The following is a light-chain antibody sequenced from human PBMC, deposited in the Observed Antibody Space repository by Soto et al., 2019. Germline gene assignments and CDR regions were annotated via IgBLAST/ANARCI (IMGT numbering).Light chain of an antibody. J-gene: IGLJ3*02. V-gene: IGLV2-14*01. Sequence: QSALTQPASVSGSPGQSITISCTGTSSDVGGYNYVSWYQQHPGKAPKLMIYDVSNRPSGGSNRFSGSKSGNTASLTISGLQDEDEADYYCSSSTRSSTTWVFGGGTKLTVL. CDR1: SSDVGGYNY. CDR3: SSSTRSSTTWV. CDR2: DVS.